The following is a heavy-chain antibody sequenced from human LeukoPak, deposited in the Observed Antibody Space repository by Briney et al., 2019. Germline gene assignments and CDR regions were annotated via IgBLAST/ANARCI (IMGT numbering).Heavy chain of an antibody. CDR3: ATLSLYFGDFRPLFDY. Sequence: SQTLSPTCTVSGGSISSDDYYWSWIRQPPGKGLEWIGYISYSGSTYYNPSLKSRVTISVDTSKNQFSLKLRSVTAADTAVYYCATLSLYFGDFRPLFDYWGQGTLVTVSS. CDR1: GGSISSDDYY. V-gene: IGHV4-30-4*01. CDR2: ISYSGST. J-gene: IGHJ4*02. D-gene: IGHD3-10*01.